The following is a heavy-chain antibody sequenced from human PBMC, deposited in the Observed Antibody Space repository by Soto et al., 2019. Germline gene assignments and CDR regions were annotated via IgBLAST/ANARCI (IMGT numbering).Heavy chain of an antibody. CDR1: GGSISSYY. Sequence: QVQLQESGPGLVKPSETLSLTCTVSGGSISSYYWCWIRQPPGKGLEWIGYIYYSGSTNYNPSLKSRVTISVDTSKNQFSLKLSSVTAADTAAYYCARVRWTVAGPGHFDYWGQGTLVTVSS. V-gene: IGHV4-59*01. D-gene: IGHD6-19*01. CDR2: IYYSGST. CDR3: ARVRWTVAGPGHFDY. J-gene: IGHJ4*02.